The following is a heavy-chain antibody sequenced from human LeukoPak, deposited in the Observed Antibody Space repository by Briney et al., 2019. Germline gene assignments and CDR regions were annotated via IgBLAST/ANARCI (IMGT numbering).Heavy chain of an antibody. J-gene: IGHJ6*02. Sequence: GGSLRLSCAASGFTFSSYSMNWVRQAPGKGLEWVSSISSSSSYINYADSVKGRFTISRDNAKNSLYLQMNSLRAEDTAVYYCAREEEVDDSSGYYAYYYDFGMDVWGQGTTVTVSS. D-gene: IGHD3-22*01. V-gene: IGHV3-21*01. CDR2: ISSSSSYI. CDR1: GFTFSSYS. CDR3: AREEEVDDSSGYYAYYYDFGMDV.